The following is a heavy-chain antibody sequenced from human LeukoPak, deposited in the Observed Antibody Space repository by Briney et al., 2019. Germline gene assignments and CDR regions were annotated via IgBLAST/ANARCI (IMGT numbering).Heavy chain of an antibody. CDR2: INSDGSST. CDR1: GFTFSSYW. D-gene: IGHD2-2*01. Sequence: PGGSLRLSCAASGFTFSSYWMPWVRHAPGKGLVWVSRINSDGSSTSYADSVKGRFTISRDNAKNTLYLQMNSLRAEDTAVYYCARGPPRYCSSTSCYGSDYWGQGTLVTVSS. CDR3: ARGPPRYCSSTSCYGSDY. J-gene: IGHJ4*02. V-gene: IGHV3-74*01.